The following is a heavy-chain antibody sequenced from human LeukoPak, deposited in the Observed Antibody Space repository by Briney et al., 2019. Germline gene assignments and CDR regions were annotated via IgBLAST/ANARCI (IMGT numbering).Heavy chain of an antibody. J-gene: IGHJ6*03. CDR2: INPNSGGT. Sequence: GASVKVSCKASGYTFTGYYMHWVRQAPGQGLEWMGWINPNSGGTNYAQKFQGRVTMTRDASISTAYMELCGLRSDDTAVYYCARDGIAARPSYYYYYYMDVWGKGTTVTVSS. CDR3: ARDGIAARPSYYYYYYMDV. V-gene: IGHV1-2*02. D-gene: IGHD6-6*01. CDR1: GYTFTGYY.